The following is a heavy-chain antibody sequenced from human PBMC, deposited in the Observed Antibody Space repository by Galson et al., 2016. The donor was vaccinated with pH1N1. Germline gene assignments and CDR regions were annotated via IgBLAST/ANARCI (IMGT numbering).Heavy chain of an antibody. CDR3: ARDEGFCRSISCLDFAH. J-gene: IGHJ4*02. Sequence: SLRLSCAASGFTFSAFGMHWVRQAPGKGLELVAFIRFDGYDQNYGDSAKGRFTISKDKSKNTLYLQMDSLRPEDTALYYCARDEGFCRSISCLDFAHGGQGILVTVSS. D-gene: IGHD2-2*01. CDR1: GFTFSAFG. CDR2: IRFDGYDQ. V-gene: IGHV3-30*02.